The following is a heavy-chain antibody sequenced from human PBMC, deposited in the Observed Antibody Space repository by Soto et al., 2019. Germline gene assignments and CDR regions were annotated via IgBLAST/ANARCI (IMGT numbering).Heavy chain of an antibody. Sequence: PSETLSLTCTVSGSSISSYYWSWIRQPPGKGLEWIGYIYYSGSTNYNPSLKSRVTISVDTSKTQFSLKLSSVTAADTAVYYCASGGRARYYYDSSGYYWTFDYWGQGTLVTVSS. CDR1: GSSISSYY. J-gene: IGHJ4*02. D-gene: IGHD3-22*01. V-gene: IGHV4-59*01. CDR3: ASGGRARYYYDSSGYYWTFDY. CDR2: IYYSGST.